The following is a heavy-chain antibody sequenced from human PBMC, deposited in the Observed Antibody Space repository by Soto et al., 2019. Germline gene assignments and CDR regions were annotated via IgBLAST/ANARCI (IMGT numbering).Heavy chain of an antibody. CDR1: GFIFTNYG. CDR2: ISGRTTT. V-gene: IGHV3-23*01. J-gene: IGHJ4*02. CDR3: AKYSGYALDS. D-gene: IGHD5-18*01. Sequence: EVQLLESGGDLVQPGGSLRLSCAASGFIFTNYGMGWVRQAPGKGLEWVSTISGRTTTYYADSVKGRFTISSDNSNNMVYLQMNSLRAEDTAVYFCAKYSGYALDSWGQGTLVTISS.